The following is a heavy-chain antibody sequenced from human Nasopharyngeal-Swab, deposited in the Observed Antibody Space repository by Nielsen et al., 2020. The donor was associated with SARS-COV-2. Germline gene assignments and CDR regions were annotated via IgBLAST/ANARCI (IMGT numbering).Heavy chain of an antibody. CDR2: IKQDGSEK. Sequence: GESLKISCAASRFTFSSYWMSWVRQAPGKGLEWVANIKQDGSEKYYVDSVKGRFTISRDNAKNSLYLQMNSLRAEDTAVYYCARMGATIFGVTDRFDPWGQGTLVTVSS. J-gene: IGHJ5*02. D-gene: IGHD3-3*01. CDR3: ARMGATIFGVTDRFDP. CDR1: RFTFSSYW. V-gene: IGHV3-7*01.